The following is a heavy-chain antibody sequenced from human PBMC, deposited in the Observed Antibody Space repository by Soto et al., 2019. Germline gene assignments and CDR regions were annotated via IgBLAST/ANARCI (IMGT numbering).Heavy chain of an antibody. Sequence: QVQLVQSGAEVKKPGASVKVSCKASGYTFTSYDINWVRQATGLGLESMGWMNPNSGNTGYEQKLQGRVTMTRYTSISTAYMELSSLRSEDTAVYYCARGITIFGVVDPGGQGTLVTVSS. V-gene: IGHV1-8*01. CDR3: ARGITIFGVVDP. CDR1: GYTFTSYD. J-gene: IGHJ5*02. CDR2: MNPNSGNT. D-gene: IGHD3-3*01.